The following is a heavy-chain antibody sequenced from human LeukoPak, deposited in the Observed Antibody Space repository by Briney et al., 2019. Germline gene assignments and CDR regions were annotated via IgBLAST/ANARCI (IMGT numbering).Heavy chain of an antibody. Sequence: GGSLRLSCAASGFIFSGYWMTWVRQAPGKGLEWVANIKQDGSEKYYVDSVKGRFTISRDNAKNSLYLQMNSLRAEDTAVYYCARDPRFLEWFRYYYYMDVWGKGTTVTVSS. D-gene: IGHD3-3*01. J-gene: IGHJ6*03. CDR3: ARDPRFLEWFRYYYYMDV. V-gene: IGHV3-7*01. CDR2: IKQDGSEK. CDR1: GFIFSGYW.